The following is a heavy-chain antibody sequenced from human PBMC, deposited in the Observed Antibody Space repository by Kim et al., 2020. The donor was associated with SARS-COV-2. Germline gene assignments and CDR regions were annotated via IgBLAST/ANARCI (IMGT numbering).Heavy chain of an antibody. D-gene: IGHD6-19*01. CDR2: IWYDGSNK. J-gene: IGHJ6*02. Sequence: GGSLRLSCAASGFTFSSYGMHWVRQAPGKGLEWVAVIWYDGSNKYYADSVKGRFTISRDNSKNTLYLQMNSLRAEDTAVYYCASDTPIAVAGTNYGMDVWDQGTTVTVSS. V-gene: IGHV3-33*01. CDR3: ASDTPIAVAGTNYGMDV. CDR1: GFTFSSYG.